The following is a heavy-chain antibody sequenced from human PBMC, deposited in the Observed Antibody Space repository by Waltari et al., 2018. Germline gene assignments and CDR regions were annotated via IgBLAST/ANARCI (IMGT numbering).Heavy chain of an antibody. CDR3: ARDRGTGYSSSS. Sequence: QVQLQESGPGLVKPSQTLSLTCTVPGGSVSSGGYSWSWIRQPPGKGLEWIGYIYYSGSTYYNPSLKSRVTISVDTSKNQFSLKLSSVTAADTAVYYCARDRGTGYSSSSWGQGTLVTVSS. CDR2: IYYSGST. D-gene: IGHD6-13*01. V-gene: IGHV4-30-4*07. J-gene: IGHJ4*02. CDR1: GGSVSSGGYS.